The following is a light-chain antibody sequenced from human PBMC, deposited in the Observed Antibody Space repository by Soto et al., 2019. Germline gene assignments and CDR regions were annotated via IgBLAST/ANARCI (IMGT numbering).Light chain of an antibody. CDR2: KAS. J-gene: IGKJ4*01. V-gene: IGKV1-5*03. CDR3: QQYSRNPLT. Sequence: DIQMTQSPSTLSASVGDRVTITCRASQSVSSWLAWYQQKPGEVPKLLIYKASSLESGVPSRFSGSGSGTEFTLTISSLQPDDFVTYYCQQYSRNPLTFGGGTKVVIK. CDR1: QSVSSW.